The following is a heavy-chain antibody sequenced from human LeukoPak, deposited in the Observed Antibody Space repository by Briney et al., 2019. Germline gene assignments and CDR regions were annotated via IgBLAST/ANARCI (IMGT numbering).Heavy chain of an antibody. V-gene: IGHV3-74*01. CDR2: INSDGTST. CDR1: GLTFSGYW. Sequence: GGSLRLSCAASGLTFSGYWMHWVRQAPGKGLVWVSRINSDGTSTSYADSVKGRFTISRDNAKNTLYLQMSSLRADDTAVYYCGRDDYWGQGTLVTVSS. CDR3: GRDDY. J-gene: IGHJ4*02.